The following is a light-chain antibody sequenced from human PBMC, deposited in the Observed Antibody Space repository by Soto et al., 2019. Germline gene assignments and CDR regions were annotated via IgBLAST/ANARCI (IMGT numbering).Light chain of an antibody. CDR2: EVN. CDR3: CSGAGSNNYV. V-gene: IGLV2-8*01. J-gene: IGLJ1*01. CDR1: SSDIGAYDF. Sequence: QSALTQPASVSGSPGQSITISCTGTSSDIGAYDFVSWYQQYPGKAPKLMIYEVNKRPSGVPDRFSGSKSGNTASLTVSGLQADDEADYYCCSGAGSNNYVFGTGTKLTVL.